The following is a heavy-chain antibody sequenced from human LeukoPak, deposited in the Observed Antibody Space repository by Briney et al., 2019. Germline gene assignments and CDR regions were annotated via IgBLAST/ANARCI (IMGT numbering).Heavy chain of an antibody. CDR1: GGSISSYY. J-gene: IGHJ5*02. CDR2: IYYSGST. D-gene: IGHD2-2*01. Sequence: SETLSLTCTVSGGSISSYYWSWIRQPPGKGLEWIGYIYYSGSTNYNPSLKSQVTISVDTSKNQFSLKLSSVTAADTAVYYCARGGCSSTSCSWGNWFDPWGQGTLVTVSS. CDR3: ARGGCSSTSCSWGNWFDP. V-gene: IGHV4-59*01.